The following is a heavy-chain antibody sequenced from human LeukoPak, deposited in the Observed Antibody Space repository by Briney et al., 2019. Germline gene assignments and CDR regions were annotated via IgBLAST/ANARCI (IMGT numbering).Heavy chain of an antibody. Sequence: MTSETLCLTCAVYGASITDYNWSWIRQPPGKGLEWIGEVNHRGETYYTPSLKSPVSMSVDTSKKQFSLKLESVTAADTAIYYCAGRRGHDNGWGSFYYYFDVWDSGITVTVSS. CDR2: VNHRGET. CDR3: AGRRGHDNGWGSFYYYFDV. D-gene: IGHD2-8*01. J-gene: IGHJ6*03. V-gene: IGHV4-34*01. CDR1: GASITDYN.